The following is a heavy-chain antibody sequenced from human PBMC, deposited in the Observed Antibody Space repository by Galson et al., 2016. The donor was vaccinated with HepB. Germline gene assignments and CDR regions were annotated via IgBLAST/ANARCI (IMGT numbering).Heavy chain of an antibody. CDR1: GGTFSTNG. CDR3: ARGAMVRGLIRASYGMDV. CDR2: IIPMLGTP. V-gene: IGHV1-69*13. J-gene: IGHJ6*02. D-gene: IGHD3-10*01. Sequence: SVKVSCKASGGTFSTNGISWVRQAPGQGLEWMGGIIPMLGTPNYAQKLQGRVTITADESTTTVYMELSSLRPDDTAVYYCARGAMVRGLIRASYGMDVWGQGATVTVSS.